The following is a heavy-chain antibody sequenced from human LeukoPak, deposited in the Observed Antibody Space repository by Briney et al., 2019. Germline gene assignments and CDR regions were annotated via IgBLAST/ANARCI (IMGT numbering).Heavy chain of an antibody. CDR2: INSNSGAT. J-gene: IGHJ6*02. Sequence: ASVKVSCKASGDTFATYYTHWMRQTPRQGLEWMWWINSNSGATKYVQKFQGRVTMTRDTSISTAYMELSSLRSDDTAVYYCGRVGGRIGAYYAMDVWGQGTTVTVS. CDR3: GRVGGRIGAYYAMDV. D-gene: IGHD3-16*01. V-gene: IGHV1-2*02. CDR1: GDTFATYY.